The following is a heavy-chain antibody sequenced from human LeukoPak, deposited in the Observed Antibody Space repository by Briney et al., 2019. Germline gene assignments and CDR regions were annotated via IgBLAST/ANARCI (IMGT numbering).Heavy chain of an antibody. J-gene: IGHJ4*02. Sequence: GGSLRLSCAASGFTFSRYSMNWVRLAPGKGLEWVSYISSSNSTIYYADSVKGRFTISRDNAKNSLYLQMNSLRAEDTAVYYCAGGAGSGRNQFDYWGQGTLVTVSS. CDR1: GFTFSRYS. V-gene: IGHV3-48*01. CDR2: ISSSNSTI. CDR3: AGGAGSGRNQFDY. D-gene: IGHD6-19*01.